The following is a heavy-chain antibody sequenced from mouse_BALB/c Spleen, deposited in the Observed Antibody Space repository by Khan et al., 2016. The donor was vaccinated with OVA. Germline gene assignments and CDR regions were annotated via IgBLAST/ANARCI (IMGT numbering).Heavy chain of an antibody. J-gene: IGHJ4*01. CDR2: ISCYNGAT. V-gene: IGHV1S34*01. CDR3: ARSHLLLLYAMDY. D-gene: IGHD2-2*01. CDR1: GYSFTGHY. Sequence: LVKTGASVKISCKASGYSFTGHYMHWVRQNLGKSLEWIGYISCYNGATSYNQKFKGKATFTVDTSSSTAYMQFNSLTSEDSVVYYCARSHLLLLYAMDYWGQGTSVTVSS.